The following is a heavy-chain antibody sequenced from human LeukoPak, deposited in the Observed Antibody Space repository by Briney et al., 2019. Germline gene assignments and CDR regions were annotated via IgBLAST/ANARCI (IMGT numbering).Heavy chain of an antibody. D-gene: IGHD3-3*01. CDR3: ARGDFWSGDYTDAFDV. J-gene: IGHJ3*01. CDR1: GFTFSNYW. V-gene: IGHV3-7*04. CDR2: IKPDGSEK. Sequence: GGSLRLSCAASGFTFSNYWMSWVRQAPGKGLEWVANIKPDGSEKYCVDSVKGRFSISRDNVRNVLYLQMNNLRAGDTALYYCARGDFWSGDYTDAFDVWSQGTMVTVSA.